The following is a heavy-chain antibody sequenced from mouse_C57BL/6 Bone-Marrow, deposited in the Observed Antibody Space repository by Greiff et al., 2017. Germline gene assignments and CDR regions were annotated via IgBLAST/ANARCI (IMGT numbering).Heavy chain of an antibody. CDR2: IYPRSGNT. J-gene: IGHJ2*01. D-gene: IGHD1-1*01. V-gene: IGHV1-81*01. CDR1: GYTFTSYG. Sequence: QVQLQQSGAELARPGASVKLSCKASGYTFTSYGISWVKQRTGQGLEWIGEIYPRSGNTYYNEKFKGKATLTADKSSSTAYMELRSLTSEDSAVEFCARHYYGSSYPLLYWDQGTTLTVSA. CDR3: ARHYYGSSYPLLY.